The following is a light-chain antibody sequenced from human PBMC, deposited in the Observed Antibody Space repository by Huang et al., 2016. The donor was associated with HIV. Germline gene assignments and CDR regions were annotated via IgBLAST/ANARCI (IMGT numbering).Light chain of an antibody. J-gene: IGKJ1*01. V-gene: IGKV1-17*03. CDR2: AAS. CDR3: LQHHAYPRT. Sequence: DIQLTQSQSAMSASVGDSVSISCRASQGIANYLFWFQQRPGGAPKRLIYAASSLQSGVPARCSGSGSGTKVTLTSSGLQPEDFATYYCLQHHAYPRTFGQGTKVEV. CDR1: QGIANY.